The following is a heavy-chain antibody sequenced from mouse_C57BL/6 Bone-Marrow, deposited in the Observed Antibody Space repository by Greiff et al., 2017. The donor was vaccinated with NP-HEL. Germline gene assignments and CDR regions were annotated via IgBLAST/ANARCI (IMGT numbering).Heavy chain of an antibody. J-gene: IGHJ3*01. CDR1: GFNIKDDY. CDR3: TGDNGSSARFAY. CDR2: IDPENGDT. Sequence: EVQLQQSGAELVRPGASVKLSCTASGFNIKDDYMHWVKQRPEQGLEWIGWIDPENGDTEYASKFQGKATITADTSSNTAYLQLSSLTSEDTAVDYCTGDNGSSARFAYWGQGTRSLSLQ. V-gene: IGHV14-4*01. D-gene: IGHD1-1*01.